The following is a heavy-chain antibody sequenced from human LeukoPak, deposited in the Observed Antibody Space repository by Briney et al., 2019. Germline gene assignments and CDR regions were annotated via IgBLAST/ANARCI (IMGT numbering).Heavy chain of an antibody. CDR2: IYYSGST. V-gene: IGHV4-61*08. CDR1: GGSISSGGYY. CDR3: AREISGWYDY. J-gene: IGHJ4*02. Sequence: SETLSLTCTVSGGSISSGGYYWSWIRQPPGKGLEWIGYIYYSGSTNYNPSLKSRVTISVDTSKNQFSLKLSSVTAADTAVYYCAREISGWYDYWGQGTLVTVSS. D-gene: IGHD6-19*01.